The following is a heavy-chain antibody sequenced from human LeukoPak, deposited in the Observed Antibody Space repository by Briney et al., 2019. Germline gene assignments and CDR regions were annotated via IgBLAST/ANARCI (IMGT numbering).Heavy chain of an antibody. CDR3: AREQPGP. Sequence: GTSLRLSCAASGFTFSTYGMHWVRQAPGKGLEWVAVISYAGSNKYYADSVKGRFSISRDNVKNTLYLQMNSLRAEDTAVYFCAREQPGPWGQGTLVTLSS. CDR2: ISYAGSNK. D-gene: IGHD6-13*01. J-gene: IGHJ5*02. V-gene: IGHV3-30*03. CDR1: GFTFSTYG.